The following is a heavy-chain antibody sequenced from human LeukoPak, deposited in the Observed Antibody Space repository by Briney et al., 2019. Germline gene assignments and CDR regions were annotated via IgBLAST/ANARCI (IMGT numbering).Heavy chain of an antibody. D-gene: IGHD5-12*01. J-gene: IGHJ3*02. CDR2: ISSSSSYI. CDR3: AKDIQGGYENHDAFDI. Sequence: GGSLRLSCAASGFTFSSYSMNWVRQAPGKGLEWVSSISSSSSYIYYADSVKGRFTISRDNAKNSLYLQMNSLRAEDTALYYCAKDIQGGYENHDAFDIWGQGTMVTVSS. V-gene: IGHV3-21*04. CDR1: GFTFSSYS.